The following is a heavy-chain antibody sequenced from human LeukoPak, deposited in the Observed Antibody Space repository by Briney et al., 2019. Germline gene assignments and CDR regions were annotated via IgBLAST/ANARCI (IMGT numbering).Heavy chain of an antibody. CDR2: INTNTGNP. D-gene: IGHD3-10*01. Sequence: ASVKVSCKASGYTFTSYAMNWVRQAPGQGLEWMGWINTNTGNPTYAQGFTGRFVFSLDTSVSTAYLQISSLKAEDTAVYYCARGIGYYYGSGSQKPRSNWFDPWGQGTLVTVSS. V-gene: IGHV7-4-1*02. CDR3: ARGIGYYYGSGSQKPRSNWFDP. CDR1: GYTFTSYA. J-gene: IGHJ5*02.